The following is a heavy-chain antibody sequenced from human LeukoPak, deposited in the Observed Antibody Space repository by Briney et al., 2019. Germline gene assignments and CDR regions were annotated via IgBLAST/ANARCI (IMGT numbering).Heavy chain of an antibody. J-gene: IGHJ4*02. CDR1: GFTFSSYA. D-gene: IGHD3-16*01. CDR3: AKDRSDGGEFDY. Sequence: PGGSLRLSCAASGFTFSSYAMSWVRQAPGKGLEWVSDISGSGGSTYYADSVKGRFTLSRDNSKNTLYLQMKSLRAEDTAVYYCAKDRSDGGEFDYWGQGTLVTVSS. V-gene: IGHV3-23*01. CDR2: ISGSGGST.